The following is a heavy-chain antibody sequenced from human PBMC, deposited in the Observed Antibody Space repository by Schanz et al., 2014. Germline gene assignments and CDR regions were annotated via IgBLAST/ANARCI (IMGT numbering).Heavy chain of an antibody. CDR3: ARGGSGSHYRLDY. V-gene: IGHV3-23*04. J-gene: IGHJ4*02. D-gene: IGHD1-26*01. Sequence: EVQLVESGGGLVQPGGSLRLSCAASGFTFSSYSMNWVRQAPGKGLEWVSLISDSGDTAYYADSVKGRFTISRDNFKGALYLQMNSLRAEDTGLYFCARGGSGSHYRLDYWGQGTLVTVSS. CDR2: ISDSGDTA. CDR1: GFTFSSYS.